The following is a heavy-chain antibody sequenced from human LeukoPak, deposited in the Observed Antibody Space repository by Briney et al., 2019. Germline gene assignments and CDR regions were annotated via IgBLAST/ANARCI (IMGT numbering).Heavy chain of an antibody. CDR2: ISWDGGST. Sequence: GGSLRLSCAASGFTFDDYAMHWVRQAPGKGLEWVSLISWDGGSTYYADSVKGRFTISRDNSKNSLYLQMNSLGAEDTAVYYCAKMGKTENHYGSGRFSYYYYMDVWGKGTTVTISS. D-gene: IGHD3-10*01. V-gene: IGHV3-43D*03. J-gene: IGHJ6*03. CDR3: AKMGKTENHYGSGRFSYYYYMDV. CDR1: GFTFDDYA.